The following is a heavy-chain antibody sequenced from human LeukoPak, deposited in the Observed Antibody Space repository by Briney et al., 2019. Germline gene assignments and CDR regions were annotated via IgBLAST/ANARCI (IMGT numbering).Heavy chain of an antibody. CDR2: IIPILGIA. Sequence: MGRIIPILGIASYAQKFQGRVTITADKSTSTAYMELSSLRSEDTAVYYCARGRQTYYFDYWGQGTLVTVSS. J-gene: IGHJ4*02. CDR3: ARGRQTYYFDY. V-gene: IGHV1-69*04.